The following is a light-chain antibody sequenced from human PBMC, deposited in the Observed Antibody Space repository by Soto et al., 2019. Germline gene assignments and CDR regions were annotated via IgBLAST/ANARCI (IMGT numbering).Light chain of an antibody. CDR2: DAS. CDR1: QTVRNNY. V-gene: IGKV3-20*01. Sequence: EFVLTQSPGTLSLSPGERATLSCSASQTVRNNYLAWYQQKPGQAPRLLIYDASSRATGIPDRFSGSGSGADFTLTISRLEPEDFAVYYCQHYYTSYTTFGPGTKVDIK. CDR3: QHYYTSYTT. J-gene: IGKJ1*01.